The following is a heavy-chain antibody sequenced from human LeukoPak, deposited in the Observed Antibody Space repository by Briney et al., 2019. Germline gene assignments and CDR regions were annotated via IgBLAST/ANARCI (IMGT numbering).Heavy chain of an antibody. J-gene: IGHJ4*02. V-gene: IGHV3-33*01. CDR3: ARDYGWYFDY. CDR2: IWYDGSNK. D-gene: IGHD6-19*01. Sequence: GGSLRLSCATSGFTFSSHGIHWVRQAPGKGLEWVAVIWYDGSNKYYADSVQGRFTISRDNSQNTVYLQMDSLGAEDTAVYYCARDYGWYFDYWGQGTLVTVSS. CDR1: GFTFSSHG.